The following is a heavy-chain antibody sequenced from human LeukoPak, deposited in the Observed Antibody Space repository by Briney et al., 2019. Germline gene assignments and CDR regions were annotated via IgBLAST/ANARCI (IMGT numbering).Heavy chain of an antibody. D-gene: IGHD6-13*01. CDR1: GGSLSSYY. CDR2: IYYTGST. CDR3: ARHGLDGQAAAERLFDY. V-gene: IGHV4-59*01. Sequence: PSETLSLTCTVSGGSLSSYYWTWIRQPPGKGLEWIGYIYYTGSTSYNPSLKSRVTISVQTSKNQFSLKLSSVTAADTAVYYCARHGLDGQAAAERLFDYWGQGTLVTVSS. J-gene: IGHJ4*02.